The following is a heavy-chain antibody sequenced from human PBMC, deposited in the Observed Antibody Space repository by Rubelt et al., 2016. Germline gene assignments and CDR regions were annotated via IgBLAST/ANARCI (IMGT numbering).Heavy chain of an antibody. CDR2: IDPSDSYI. V-gene: IGHV5-10-1*03. CDR3: GRGNSWYPL. D-gene: IGHD6-13*01. J-gene: IGHJ4*02. CDR1: GYSFTSYW. Sequence: EVQLVQPGAEVKKPGESLRISCKGSGYSFTSYWISWVRQMPGKGLEWMGRIDPSDSYINYSPAFQGHVPVSADKSISTAYLQWSSLKASDTAMYYCGRGNSWYPLWGQGTLVTVSS.